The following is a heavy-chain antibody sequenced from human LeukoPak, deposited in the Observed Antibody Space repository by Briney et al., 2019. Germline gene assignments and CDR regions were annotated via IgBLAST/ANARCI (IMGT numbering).Heavy chain of an antibody. CDR2: ISSNGGST. J-gene: IGHJ4*02. CDR1: GFTFSSYA. D-gene: IGHD3-3*01. V-gene: IGHV3-64*01. CDR3: ARVAPDDFWSGYLLDY. Sequence: GGSLRLSCAASGFTFSSYAMHWVRQAPGKGLEYVSAISSNGGSTYYANSVKGRFTISRDNSKNTLYLQMGSLRAEDMAVYYCARVAPDDFWSGYLLDYWGQGTLVTVSS.